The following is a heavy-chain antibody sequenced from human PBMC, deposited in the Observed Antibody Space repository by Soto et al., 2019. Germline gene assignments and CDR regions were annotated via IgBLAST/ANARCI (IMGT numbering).Heavy chain of an antibody. CDR2: ISAYNGNT. D-gene: IGHD6-19*01. J-gene: IGHJ4*02. Sequence: QVQLVQSGAEVKKPGASVKVSCKASGYTFTSYGISWVRQAPGQGLEWMGWISAYNGNTNYAQKLQGRVTMTTDTSTSTAYMELRSLRSDDTAVYYCARVPLGGLGIAVAGTSDFDYWGQGTLVTVSS. CDR1: GYTFTSYG. CDR3: ARVPLGGLGIAVAGTSDFDY. V-gene: IGHV1-18*01.